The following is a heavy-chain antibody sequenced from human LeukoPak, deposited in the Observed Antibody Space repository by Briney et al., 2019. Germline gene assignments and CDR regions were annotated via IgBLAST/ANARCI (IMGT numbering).Heavy chain of an antibody. CDR3: ARHQWPKLDDY. D-gene: IGHD6-19*01. CDR1: GFTFSSYS. J-gene: IGHJ4*02. V-gene: IGHV3-48*01. Sequence: GGSLRLSCAASGFTFSSYSMNWVRQAPGKGLEWVSYISGSSGSAIHYADSVKGRFTISRDNAKNSLYLQMNSLRAEDTAVYYCARHQWPKLDDYWGQGTLVTVSS. CDR2: ISGSSGSAI.